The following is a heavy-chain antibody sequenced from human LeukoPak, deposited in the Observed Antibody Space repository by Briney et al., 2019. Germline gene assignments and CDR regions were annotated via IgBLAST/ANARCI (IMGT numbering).Heavy chain of an antibody. J-gene: IGHJ4*02. CDR2: IYSGGTT. V-gene: IGHV3-66*01. D-gene: IGHD5-18*01. CDR1: GFTVSSNY. Sequence: GSLRLSCAASGFTVSSNYMSWVRQAPGKGLEWVSVIYSGGTTYYADSVKGRFTISRDNSKNTLHLQMNSLRAEDTAVYYCARDQYSYAHAAHWGQGTLVTVSS. CDR3: ARDQYSYAHAAH.